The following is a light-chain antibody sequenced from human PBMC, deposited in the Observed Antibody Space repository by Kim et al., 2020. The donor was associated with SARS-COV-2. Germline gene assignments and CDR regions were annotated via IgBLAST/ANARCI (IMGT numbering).Light chain of an antibody. Sequence: QSALTQPASVSGSPGQSITISCTGSNNDVGSYTLVSRYQQYPGKAPKLMIYEVTKRPSGVSNRFSGSKSGNTASLTISGLQAEDEADYYCCSYVGNDIYVYGTGTKVTVL. CDR3: CSYVGNDIYV. CDR2: EVT. J-gene: IGLJ1*01. V-gene: IGLV2-23*02. CDR1: NNDVGSYTL.